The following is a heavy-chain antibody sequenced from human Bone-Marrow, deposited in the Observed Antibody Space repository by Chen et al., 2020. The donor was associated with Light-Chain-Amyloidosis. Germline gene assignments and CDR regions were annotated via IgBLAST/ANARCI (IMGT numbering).Heavy chain of an antibody. D-gene: IGHD3-10*01. CDR2: IYTSGRT. CDR3: ARETPMVRGVFDY. CDR1: GFTVSSNY. J-gene: IGHJ4*02. V-gene: IGHV3-53*01. Sequence: EVQMVESGGGLIQPGGSLRLSCAASGFTVSSNYKSWVRQAPGKGLEWVSVIYTSGRTYYADSVKGRFTISRDNSKNTLYLQMNSRRAEDTAVYYCARETPMVRGVFDYWGQGTLVTVSS.